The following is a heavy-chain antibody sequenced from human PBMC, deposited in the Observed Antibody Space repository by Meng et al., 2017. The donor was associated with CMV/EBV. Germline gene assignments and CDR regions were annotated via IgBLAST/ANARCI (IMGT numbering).Heavy chain of an antibody. V-gene: IGHV1-69*05. CDR1: GGTFSSYA. D-gene: IGHD5-12*01. CDR3: ARVPSAGVDYSGYDYLFDY. J-gene: IGHJ4*02. Sequence: SVKVSCKASGGTFSSYAISWVRQAPGQGLEWMGGIIPIFGTANYAQKFQGRVTITTDESTSTAYMELSSVTAADTAVYYCARVPSAGVDYSGYDYLFDYWGQGTLVTVSS. CDR2: IIPIFGTA.